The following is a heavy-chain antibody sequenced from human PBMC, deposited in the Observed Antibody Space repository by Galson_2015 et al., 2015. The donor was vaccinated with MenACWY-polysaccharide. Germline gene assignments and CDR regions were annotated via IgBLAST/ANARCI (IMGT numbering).Heavy chain of an antibody. V-gene: IGHV3-7*01. J-gene: IGHJ6*02. CDR1: GFTFSNYW. Sequence: SLRLSCAASGFTFSNYWTTWVRRAPGKGLEWVASIKKDGSEKYYVDSVKGRFTISRDNGKKSVFLQMSSLRVEDTAVYYCARGHYGLDFWGQGTPVTVSS. CDR2: IKKDGSEK. CDR3: ARGHYGLDF.